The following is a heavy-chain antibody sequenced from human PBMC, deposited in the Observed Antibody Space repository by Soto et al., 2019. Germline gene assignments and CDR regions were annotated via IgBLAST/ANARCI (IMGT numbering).Heavy chain of an antibody. D-gene: IGHD5-18*01. V-gene: IGHV3-9*01. CDR1: GFTFDDYA. CDR3: VRSKGGYSYGTPFDY. CDR2: ISWNSGNI. J-gene: IGHJ4*02. Sequence: EVQLEESGGALVQPGRSLRLSCAASGFTFDDYAMHWVRQVLGKGLEWVSSISWNSGNIGYADSVKGRFTTSRDNAKTSLYMQMNSLRPEDTALYYCVRSKGGYSYGTPFDYWGQGTLVTGSS.